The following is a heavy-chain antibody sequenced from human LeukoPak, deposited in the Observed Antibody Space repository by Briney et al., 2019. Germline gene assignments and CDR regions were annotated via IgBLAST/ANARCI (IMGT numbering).Heavy chain of an antibody. V-gene: IGHV3-7*01. CDR2: IKEDGSEK. Sequence: GGSLRLSCAASGFTFSSYWMSWVRQAPGKGLEWVANIKEDGSEKYYVDSVKGRFTISRDNAKNSLYLQMNNLRAEDTAVYYCARSIIKGVGDFDYWGQGTLVTVSS. D-gene: IGHD3-16*01. CDR1: GFTFSSYW. J-gene: IGHJ4*02. CDR3: ARSIIKGVGDFDY.